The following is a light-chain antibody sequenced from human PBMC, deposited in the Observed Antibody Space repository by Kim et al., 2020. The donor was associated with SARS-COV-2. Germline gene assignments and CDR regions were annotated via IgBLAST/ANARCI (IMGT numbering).Light chain of an antibody. CDR3: CSYAGSSTSV. V-gene: IGLV2-23*02. Sequence: SALTQPASVSGSPGQSITISCTGTSSDVGSYNLVSWYQQHPGKAPKLMIYEVSKRPSGVSNRFSGSKSGNTASLTISGLQAEDEADYYCCSYAGSSTSVFGTGTKVTFL. J-gene: IGLJ1*01. CDR2: EVS. CDR1: SSDVGSYNL.